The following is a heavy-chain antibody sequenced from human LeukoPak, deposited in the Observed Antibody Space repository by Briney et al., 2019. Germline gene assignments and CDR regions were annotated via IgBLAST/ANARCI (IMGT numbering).Heavy chain of an antibody. CDR3: ARHISRPNYYYYAMDV. J-gene: IGHJ6*02. CDR2: INHSGST. V-gene: IGHV4-34*01. Sequence: SETLSLTCAVYGGSFSGYYWSWIRQPPGKGLEWIGEINHSGSTNYNPSLKSRVTISVDTSKNQFSLKLSSVTAADTAVYYCARHISRPNYYYYAMDVWGQGTTVTVSS. CDR1: GGSFSGYY.